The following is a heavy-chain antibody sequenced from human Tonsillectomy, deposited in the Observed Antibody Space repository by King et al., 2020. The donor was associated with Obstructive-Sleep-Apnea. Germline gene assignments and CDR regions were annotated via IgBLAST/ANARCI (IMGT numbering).Heavy chain of an antibody. V-gene: IGHV2-5*02. J-gene: IGHJ4*02. D-gene: IGHD3-22*01. Sequence: TLKESGPTLVKPTQTLTLTCTFSGFSLSTSGVGVGWIRQPPGKALEWLARIYWDDDKRYIPSLKTRLTITKDTSKNQVVLTMTNMDPVDTATYYCAHTLYYYHSSGGCFDYWGQGTLVTVSS. CDR2: IYWDDDK. CDR3: AHTLYYYHSSGGCFDY. CDR1: GFSLSTSGVG.